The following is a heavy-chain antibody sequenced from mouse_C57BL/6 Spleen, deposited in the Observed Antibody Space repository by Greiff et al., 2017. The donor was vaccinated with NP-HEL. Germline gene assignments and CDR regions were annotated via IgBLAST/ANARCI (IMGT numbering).Heavy chain of an antibody. D-gene: IGHD2-3*01. CDR2: IYPGDGDT. V-gene: IGHV1-82*01. Sequence: QVQLQQSGPELVKPGASVKISCKASGYAFSSSWMNWVKQRPGKGLEWIGRIYPGDGDTNYNGKFKGKATLTADKSSSTAYMQLSSLTSEDSAVYFCARGGYEDFDYWGQGTTLTVSS. CDR3: ARGGYEDFDY. J-gene: IGHJ2*01. CDR1: GYAFSSSW.